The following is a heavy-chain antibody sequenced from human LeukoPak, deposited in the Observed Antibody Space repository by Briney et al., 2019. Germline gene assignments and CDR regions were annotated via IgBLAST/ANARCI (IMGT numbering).Heavy chain of an antibody. V-gene: IGHV4-39*01. D-gene: IGHD2-15*01. CDR3: ASGGSCSALCLGNY. Sequence: SETLSVTCTVSGGSISSSNYYWGWIRQPPGKGLEWIGSIYYSGSTYYNTSLKSRVTISVDTSQNQFYLKLSSVTAADTAVYYCASGGSCSALCLGNYWGQGTLVSVSS. CDR1: GGSISSSNYY. CDR2: IYYSGST. J-gene: IGHJ4*02.